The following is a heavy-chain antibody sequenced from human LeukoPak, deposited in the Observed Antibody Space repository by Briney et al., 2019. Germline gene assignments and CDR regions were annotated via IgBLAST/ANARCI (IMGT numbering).Heavy chain of an antibody. CDR3: AREVGSSRTLKSNWFDP. D-gene: IGHD6-13*01. J-gene: IGHJ5*02. CDR2: ISAYNGNT. V-gene: IGHV1-18*01. Sequence: ASVKVSCKASGYTFTSYGISWVRQAPGQGLEWMGWISAYNGNTNYAQKLQGRVTMTTDTSTSTAYMELRSLRSDDTAVYYCAREVGSSRTLKSNWFDPWGQGTLVTVSS. CDR1: GYTFTSYG.